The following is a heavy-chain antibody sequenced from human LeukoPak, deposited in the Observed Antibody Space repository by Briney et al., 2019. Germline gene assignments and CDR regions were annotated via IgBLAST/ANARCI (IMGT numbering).Heavy chain of an antibody. J-gene: IGHJ6*02. Sequence: SETLSLTCAVYGGSFSGYYWSWIRQPPGKGLEWIGEINHSGSTNYNPSLKSRVTISVDTSKNQFSLKLSSVTAADTAVYYCARLLGYCSSTSCYCYYYYYGMDVWGQGTTVTVSS. V-gene: IGHV4-34*01. CDR3: ARLLGYCSSTSCYCYYYYYGMDV. CDR2: INHSGST. CDR1: GGSFSGYY. D-gene: IGHD2-2*01.